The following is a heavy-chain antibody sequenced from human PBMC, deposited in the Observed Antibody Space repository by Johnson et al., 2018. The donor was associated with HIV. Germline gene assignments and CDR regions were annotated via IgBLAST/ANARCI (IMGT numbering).Heavy chain of an antibody. V-gene: IGHV3-7*01. Sequence: VESGGGLVQPGGSLRLSCAASGFTFSSYWMSWVRQAPGKGLEWVANIKQDGSEKYYVDSVKGRFTISRDNAKNTLYLQMNSRRAEDTAVYYCAKDLGDFWSGYYFDIWGQGTMVTVSS. CDR1: GFTFSSYW. CDR3: AKDLGDFWSGYYFDI. CDR2: IKQDGSEK. D-gene: IGHD3-3*01. J-gene: IGHJ3*02.